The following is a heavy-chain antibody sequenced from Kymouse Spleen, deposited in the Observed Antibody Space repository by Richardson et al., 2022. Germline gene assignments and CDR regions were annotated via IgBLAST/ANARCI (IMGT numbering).Heavy chain of an antibody. J-gene: IGHJ4*02. CDR2: ISWNSGSI. D-gene: IGHD1-26*01. CDR3: AKDMVGATYFDY. Sequence: EVQLVESGGGLVQPGRSLRLSCAASGFTFDDYAMHWVRQAPGKGLEWVSGISWNSGSIGYADSVKGRFTISRDNAKNSLYLQMNSLRAEDTALYYCAKDMVGATYFDYWGQGTLVTVSS. CDR1: GFTFDDYA. V-gene: IGHV3-9*01.